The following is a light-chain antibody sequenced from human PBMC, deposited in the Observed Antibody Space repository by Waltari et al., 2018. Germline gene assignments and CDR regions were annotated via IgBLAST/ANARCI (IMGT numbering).Light chain of an antibody. CDR3: QQYSSYSGFT. CDR1: QSIKTW. V-gene: IGKV1-5*03. J-gene: IGKJ3*01. CDR2: KAS. Sequence: DIQMTQSPSTLSASVGDRVIITCRASQSIKTWLAWYQQKPGKAPKLLIYKASTLEREVPARFSGSGSGTEVTLTINSLQPDDFATYYCQQYSSYSGFTFGPGTKVDIK.